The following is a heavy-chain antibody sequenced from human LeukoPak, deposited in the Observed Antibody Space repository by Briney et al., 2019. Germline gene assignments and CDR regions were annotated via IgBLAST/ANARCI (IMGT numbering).Heavy chain of an antibody. CDR2: ISRNGGST. V-gene: IGHV3-64D*06. D-gene: IGHD2-2*01. CDR3: VKDGLAYCSSTTCYAPLDC. CDR1: GFTFSNYA. Sequence: GGSLRLSCAASGFTFSNYAMHWVRQAPGKGLEYVSGISRNGGSTYYADSMKGRFTISRDNSKSTLYLQMGSLRAEDTAVYYCVKDGLAYCSSTTCYAPLDCWGQGSLVTVSS. J-gene: IGHJ4*02.